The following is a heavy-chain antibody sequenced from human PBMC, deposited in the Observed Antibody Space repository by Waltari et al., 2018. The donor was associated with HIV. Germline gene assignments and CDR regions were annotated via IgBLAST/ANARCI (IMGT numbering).Heavy chain of an antibody. CDR3: ARGWSSSWDEDYFFY. CDR2: LTHSESN. Sequence: QVQLQQWGAGLLKPSGTLSLTCAGYGWSLSGSSWSWIRLAPGAGLQWIGDLTHSESNNYNPSLNIRFTIAVDTSKNHFSLRLSSVTAADTAHYYCARGWSSSWDEDYFFYCAQGTPVIDSS. CDR1: GWSLSGSS. J-gene: IGHJ4*02. D-gene: IGHD6-13*01. V-gene: IGHV4-34*01.